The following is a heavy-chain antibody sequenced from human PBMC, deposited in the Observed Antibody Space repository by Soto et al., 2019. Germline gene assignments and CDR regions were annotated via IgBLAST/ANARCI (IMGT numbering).Heavy chain of an antibody. D-gene: IGHD6-19*01. CDR3: ARGGHTSGWYLDDAFDI. CDR1: GYTFTSYA. Sequence: ASVKVSCKASGYTFTSYAMHWVRQAPGQRLEWMGWINAGNGNTKYSQEFQGRVTITRDTSASTAYMELSSLRSEDTAVYYCARGGHTSGWYLDDAFDIWGQGTMVTVSS. V-gene: IGHV1-3*01. CDR2: INAGNGNT. J-gene: IGHJ3*02.